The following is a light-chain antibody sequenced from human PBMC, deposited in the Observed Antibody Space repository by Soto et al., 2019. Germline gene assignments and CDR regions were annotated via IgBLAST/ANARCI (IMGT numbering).Light chain of an antibody. CDR1: SSDIGGYNL. V-gene: IGLV2-14*01. Sequence: QSALTQPASVSGSPGQSITISCTGTSSDIGGYNLVSWYQQHPGEAPKLMIYQVTNRPSGVSNRFSGSKSGNTDSLTIAGLQAEDEADYYCSSYITSSRDWVFGGGTKLTVL. CDR2: QVT. CDR3: SSYITSSRDWV. J-gene: IGLJ3*02.